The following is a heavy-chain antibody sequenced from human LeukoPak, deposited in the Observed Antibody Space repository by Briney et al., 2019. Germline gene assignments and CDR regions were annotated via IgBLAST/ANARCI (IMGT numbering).Heavy chain of an antibody. CDR3: ASSSFEYSSPPAAFDI. CDR2: IYPGDSDT. CDR1: GYSFTSYW. V-gene: IGHV5-51*01. D-gene: IGHD6-6*01. Sequence: PGESLKISCKGSGYSFTSYWIGWVRQMPGKGLEWMGIIYPGDSDTRYSPSFQGQVTISADKSISTAYLQWSSLKASDTAMYYCASSSFEYSSPPAAFDIWGQGTMVTVSS. J-gene: IGHJ3*02.